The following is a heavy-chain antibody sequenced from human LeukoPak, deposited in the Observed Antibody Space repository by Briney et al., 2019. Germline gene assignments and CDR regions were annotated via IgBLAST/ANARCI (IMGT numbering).Heavy chain of an antibody. CDR3: AKDVGYCSSTTCYKHFDY. V-gene: IGHV3-23*01. J-gene: IGHJ4*02. CDR2: FSGRGGST. CDR1: GFTFSDYA. Sequence: GGSLRLSCAASGFTFSDYAMSWVRQAPGKGLEWASAFSGRGGSTYYADSVKGRFTISRDNSKNTLYLQMNSLRAEDTAVYYCAKDVGYCSSTTCYKHFDYWGQGTLVTASS. D-gene: IGHD2-2*02.